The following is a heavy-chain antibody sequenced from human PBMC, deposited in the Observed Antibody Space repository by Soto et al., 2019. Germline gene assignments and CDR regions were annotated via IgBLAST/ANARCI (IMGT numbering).Heavy chain of an antibody. CDR3: ARDWNCTNTRCQNCFDP. CDR1: GYTFISYG. J-gene: IGHJ5*02. Sequence: QVQLVQSGAEVTEPGASEKVSCKASGYTFISYGVSWVRQAPGQGLEWMGWISGNTGKTNYAQKLQGRVIMTTDTSTSTAYMELKSLTSDDTAVYYCARDWNCTNTRCQNCFDPWGQGTLVTVSS. D-gene: IGHD2-2*01. CDR2: ISGNTGKT. V-gene: IGHV1-18*01.